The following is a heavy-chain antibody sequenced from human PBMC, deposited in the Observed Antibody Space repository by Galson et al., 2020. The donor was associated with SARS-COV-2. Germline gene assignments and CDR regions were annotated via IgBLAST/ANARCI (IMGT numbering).Heavy chain of an antibody. CDR1: GGTFSGYY. J-gene: IGHJ6*02. CDR2: INHSGST. Sequence: SETLSLTCAVYGGTFSGYYWTWIRQPPGKGLEWIGEINHSGSTNYNPYLKRRVTMSVNTSKNQFSLKLSSVTAADTGVYYCATRNELVWFVRLLLSNYNYGMDVWGQGTTVTVSS. V-gene: IGHV4-34*08. CDR3: ATRNELVWFVRLLLSNYNYGMDV. D-gene: IGHD3-10*01.